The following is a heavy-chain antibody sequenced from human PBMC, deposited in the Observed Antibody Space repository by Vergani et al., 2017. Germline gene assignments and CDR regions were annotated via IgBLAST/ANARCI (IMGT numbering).Heavy chain of an antibody. D-gene: IGHD1-26*01. CDR1: GGSISSSSYY. CDR2: IYYRGST. Sequence: QLQLQESGPGLVKPSETLSLTCTVPGGSISSSSYYWGWIRQPPGKGLEWIGSIYYRGSTYYNPSLKSRVTISVDTSKNQFSLKLSSVTAADTAVYYCARLVVGATIDYWGQGTLVTVSS. CDR3: ARLVVGATIDY. V-gene: IGHV4-39*01. J-gene: IGHJ4*02.